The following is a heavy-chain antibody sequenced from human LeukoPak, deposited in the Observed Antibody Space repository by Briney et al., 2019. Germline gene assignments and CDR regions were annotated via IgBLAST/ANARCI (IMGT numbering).Heavy chain of an antibody. CDR1: GGSISSGGYS. Sequence: PSETLSLTCAVSGGSISSGGYSWSWIRQPPGKGLEWIGYIYHSGSTYYNPSLKSRVTISVDTSKNQFSLKLSSVTAADTAVYYCARVHMYYDYVWGSSIEGYFDYWGQGTLVTVSS. CDR2: IYHSGST. J-gene: IGHJ4*02. D-gene: IGHD3-16*01. CDR3: ARVHMYYDYVWGSSIEGYFDY. V-gene: IGHV4-30-2*01.